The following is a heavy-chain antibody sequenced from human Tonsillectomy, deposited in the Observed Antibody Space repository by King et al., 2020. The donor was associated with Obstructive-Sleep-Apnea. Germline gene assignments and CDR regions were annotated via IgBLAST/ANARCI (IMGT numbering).Heavy chain of an antibody. J-gene: IGHJ6*02. CDR3: TSSSSSWSNYYYYGMDV. CDR1: GFTFSGSA. D-gene: IGHD6-13*01. Sequence: VQLVQSGGGLVQPGGSLKLSCAASGFTFSGSAMHWVRQASGKGLEWVGRIRSKANSYATAYAASVKGRFTISRDDSKNTAYLQMNSLKTEDTAVYYCTSSSSSWSNYYYYGMDVWGQGTTVTVSS. CDR2: IRSKANSYAT. V-gene: IGHV3-73*02.